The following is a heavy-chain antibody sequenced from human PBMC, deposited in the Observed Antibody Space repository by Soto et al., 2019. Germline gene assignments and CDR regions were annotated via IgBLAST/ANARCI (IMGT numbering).Heavy chain of an antibody. D-gene: IGHD3-10*01. CDR1: GVSIRTYY. V-gene: IGHV4-59*08. J-gene: IGHJ5*02. CDR3: GRRSSGSVIS. CDR2: FYYSGNT. Sequence: SETLSLTCTVSGVSIRTYYWSWIRQSPGKGLEWIGYFYYSGNTDYNPSLGSRVTISVDTSKNQFSLNLTSVTAADTAVYYCGRRSSGSVISWGQGTLVTVSS.